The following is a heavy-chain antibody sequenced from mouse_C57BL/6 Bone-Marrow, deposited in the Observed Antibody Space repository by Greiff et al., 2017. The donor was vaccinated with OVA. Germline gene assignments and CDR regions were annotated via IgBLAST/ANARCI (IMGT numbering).Heavy chain of an antibody. CDR3: ARRTVVASYYAMDY. Sequence: VQLQQPGAELVKPGASVKMSCKASGYTFTSYWITWVKQRPGQGLEWIGDIYPGSGSTNYNEKFKSKATLTVDTSSSTAYMQLSSLTSEDSAVYYCARRTVVASYYAMDYWGQGTSVTVSS. D-gene: IGHD1-1*01. V-gene: IGHV1-55*01. CDR2: IYPGSGST. J-gene: IGHJ4*01. CDR1: GYTFTSYW.